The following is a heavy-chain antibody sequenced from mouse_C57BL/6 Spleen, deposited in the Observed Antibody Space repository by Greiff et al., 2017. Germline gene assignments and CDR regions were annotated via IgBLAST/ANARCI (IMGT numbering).Heavy chain of an antibody. V-gene: IGHV1-7*01. D-gene: IGHD1-1*01. CDR2: INPSCGYT. CDR3: TGSDGSGFAWFGY. J-gene: IGHJ3*01. Sequence: VQLQQSGAELAKPGASVKLSCKASGYTFTIYWMHWVKQRPGQGQEWIGYINPSCGYTKYNQKFKDKATLTADKSSSTAYMQLSSLTYEESAVYYCTGSDGSGFAWFGYWGQETLVTVSA. CDR1: GYTFTIYW.